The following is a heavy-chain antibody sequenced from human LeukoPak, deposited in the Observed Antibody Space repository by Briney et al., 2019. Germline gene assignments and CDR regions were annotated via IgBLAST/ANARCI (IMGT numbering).Heavy chain of an antibody. CDR3: AKAGYESIAVAGTDRYYYYYYYMDV. J-gene: IGHJ6*03. CDR1: GYTFSNYC. V-gene: IGHV1-46*01. Sequence: GASVKVSCKASGYTFSNYCMHWVRQAPGQGLEWLGIINPSLHIPIYAQTFQGRVTMTTDMSTSTFYMELRNLVSEDTAVYYCAKAGYESIAVAGTDRYYYYYYYMDVWGKGTTVTVSS. D-gene: IGHD6-19*01. CDR2: INPSLHIP.